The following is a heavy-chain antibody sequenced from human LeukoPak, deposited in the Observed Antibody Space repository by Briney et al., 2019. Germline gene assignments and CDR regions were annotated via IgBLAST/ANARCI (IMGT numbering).Heavy chain of an antibody. J-gene: IGHJ3*02. Sequence: GASAKVSCKASGYTFTTYDINWVRRASGQGLEWLGYINTNSGNTGYARKFQGRVTITRSTSISTVHMELSSLRPEDTAVYYCARRSGSGRHPFHIWGQGTMVTVSS. CDR3: ARRSGSGRHPFHI. V-gene: IGHV1-8*03. D-gene: IGHD3-10*01. CDR1: GYTFTTYD. CDR2: INTNSGNT.